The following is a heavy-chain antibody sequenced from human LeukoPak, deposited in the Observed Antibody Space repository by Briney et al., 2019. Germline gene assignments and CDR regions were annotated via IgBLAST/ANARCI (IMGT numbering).Heavy chain of an antibody. CDR2: ISGSGGST. CDR1: GFTFSSYA. Sequence: PGGSLRLSCAASGFTFSSYAMSWVRRAPGKGLEWVSAISGSGGSTYYADSVKGRFTISRDNSKNTLYLQMNSLRAEDTAVYYCAKDRAVAGTNYFDYWGQGTLVTVSS. D-gene: IGHD6-19*01. J-gene: IGHJ4*02. V-gene: IGHV3-23*01. CDR3: AKDRAVAGTNYFDY.